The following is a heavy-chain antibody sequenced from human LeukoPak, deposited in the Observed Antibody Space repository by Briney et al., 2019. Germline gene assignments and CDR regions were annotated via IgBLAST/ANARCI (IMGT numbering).Heavy chain of an antibody. CDR3: ARRMGRRQQLEKFLHYYYHMDV. J-gene: IGHJ6*03. CDR2: MNPNSGNT. Sequence: ASVKVSCKASGYTFTSYDINWVRQATGQGLEWMGWMNPNSGNTGYAQKFQGRVTMTRNTSISTAYMELSSLRSEDTAVYYCARRMGRRQQLEKFLHYYYHMDVWGKGTTVTVSS. V-gene: IGHV1-8*01. D-gene: IGHD6-13*01. CDR1: GYTFTSYD.